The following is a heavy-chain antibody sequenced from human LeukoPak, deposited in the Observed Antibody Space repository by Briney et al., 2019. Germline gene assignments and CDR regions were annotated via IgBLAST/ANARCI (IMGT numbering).Heavy chain of an antibody. CDR1: GYIVTDNY. V-gene: IGHV1-2*02. CDR3: ARRSKWSFDF. Sequence: VASVKVSCKASGYIVTDNYIHWVRQAPGQGLEWMGWINPNSGGTKYAQKFQGRVTMTRDTSFNTVYMEVSRLSSDDTAVYYCARRSKWSFDFWGQGTLVTVSS. CDR2: INPNSGGT. J-gene: IGHJ4*02. D-gene: IGHD2-8*01.